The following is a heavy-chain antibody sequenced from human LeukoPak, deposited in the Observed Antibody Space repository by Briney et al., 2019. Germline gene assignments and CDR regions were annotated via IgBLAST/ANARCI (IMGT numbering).Heavy chain of an antibody. CDR3: AKPPVEMATIFDY. CDR2: IRYDGSNK. V-gene: IGHV3-30*02. CDR1: GFTFSSYG. J-gene: IGHJ4*02. D-gene: IGHD5-24*01. Sequence: PGGSLRLSCAASGFTFSSYGMHWVRQAPGKGLEWVAFIRYDGSNKYYADSVKGRFTISRDNSKNTLYLQMNSLRAEDTAVYYCAKPPVEMATIFDYWGQGTLVTVSS.